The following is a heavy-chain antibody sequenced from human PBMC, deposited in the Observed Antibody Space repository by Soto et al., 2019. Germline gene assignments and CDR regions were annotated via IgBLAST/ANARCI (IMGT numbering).Heavy chain of an antibody. CDR2: ISPYTGNT. Sequence: QVKLVQSGDEVKKPGASVKVSCKASGYIFVNYGIAWVRQAPGQGLEWMGWISPYTGNTHSATKVQGRLTMTTDTSTSTAYMDLGSLPSDDTAVYYCVMVDNYVTPTPQDVWGQGTTVTVSS. CDR1: GYIFVNYG. D-gene: IGHD3-16*01. J-gene: IGHJ6*02. V-gene: IGHV1-18*01. CDR3: VMVDNYVTPTPQDV.